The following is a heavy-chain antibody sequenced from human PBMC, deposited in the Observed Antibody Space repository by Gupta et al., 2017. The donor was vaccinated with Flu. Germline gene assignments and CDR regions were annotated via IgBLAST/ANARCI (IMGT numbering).Heavy chain of an antibody. D-gene: IGHD3-22*01. J-gene: IGHJ4*02. CDR2: IYYSGST. Sequence: WSWIRQHPGKGLEWIGYIYYSGSTYYNPSLKSRVTISVDTSKNQFSLKLSSVTAADTAVYYCARVGYYDFFNWGQGTLVTVSS. CDR3: ARVGYYDFFN. V-gene: IGHV4-31*02.